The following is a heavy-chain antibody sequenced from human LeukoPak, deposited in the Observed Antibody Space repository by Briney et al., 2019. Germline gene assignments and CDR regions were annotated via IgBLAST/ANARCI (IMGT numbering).Heavy chain of an antibody. V-gene: IGHV3-30-3*01. D-gene: IGHD1-26*01. CDR3: ARDAQSGAFSDFDY. CDR2: ITHNGGTQ. Sequence: WTSLRLSCAASGFTFGNYAIHWVRQVPGEGLEWMAIITHNGGTQYYADSVKGRFTISRDNSQSTVFLQMNSLRPEDTAVYYCARDAQSGAFSDFDYWGQGTLVTVSS. CDR1: GFTFGNYA. J-gene: IGHJ4*02.